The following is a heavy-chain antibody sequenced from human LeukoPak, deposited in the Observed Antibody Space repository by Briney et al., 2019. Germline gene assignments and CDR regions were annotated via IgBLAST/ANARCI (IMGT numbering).Heavy chain of an antibody. CDR3: GKDSAPMTTVKTTLDY. CDR1: GFTFDDYA. D-gene: IGHD4-17*01. CDR2: ISGDGGIT. Sequence: GGSLRLSCAASGFTFDDYAMHWVRQAPGKGLEWVSLISGDGGITYYGDSVKGRFTISRDNSKNSLYLQMNSLRTEDTAFYYCGKDSAPMTTVKTTLDYWGRGTLVTVSS. J-gene: IGHJ4*02. V-gene: IGHV3-43*02.